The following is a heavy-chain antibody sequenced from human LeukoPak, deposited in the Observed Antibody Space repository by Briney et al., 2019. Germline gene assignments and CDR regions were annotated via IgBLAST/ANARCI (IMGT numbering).Heavy chain of an antibody. J-gene: IGHJ6*03. Sequence: GGSLRLSCAASGFSFSNYNMNWARLAPGKGLEWVSSITSSGSLVFYADSVKGRFTISRDNADNSLYLQMSSLRAEDTAVYFCARDPYSGAYGSDYYCYMDVWGKGTTVTVSS. D-gene: IGHD1-26*01. CDR3: ARDPYSGAYGSDYYCYMDV. V-gene: IGHV3-21*01. CDR1: GFSFSNYN. CDR2: ITSSGSLV.